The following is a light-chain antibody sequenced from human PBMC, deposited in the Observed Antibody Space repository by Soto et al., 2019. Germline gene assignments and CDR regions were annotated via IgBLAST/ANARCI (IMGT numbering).Light chain of an antibody. J-gene: IGLJ2*01. V-gene: IGLV2-18*02. CDR1: SSDVGSYNR. CDR3: SSYTSSSTYVV. Sequence: QSALTQPPSVSGSPGQSGTISCTGTSSDVGSYNRVSWYQQPPGTAPKLMIYEVSNRPSGVPDRFSGSKSGNTASLTISGLQAEDEADYYCSSYTSSSTYVVFGGGTKVTVL. CDR2: EVS.